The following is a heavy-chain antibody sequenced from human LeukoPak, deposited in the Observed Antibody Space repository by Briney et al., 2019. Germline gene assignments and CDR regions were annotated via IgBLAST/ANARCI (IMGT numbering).Heavy chain of an antibody. V-gene: IGHV4-39*01. D-gene: IGHD1-26*01. J-gene: IGHJ4*02. CDR2: ISSSGKS. CDR3: ARFKGGTGFDY. Sequence: SETLSLTCAVSGGSVTTTNVDWAWIRQPPGQGLEWIATISSSGKSYYNPYLMSRVTISVDTSKNQFSLDVTSVTAADTSLFYCARFKGGTGFDYWGRGILVIVS. CDR1: GGSVTTTNVD.